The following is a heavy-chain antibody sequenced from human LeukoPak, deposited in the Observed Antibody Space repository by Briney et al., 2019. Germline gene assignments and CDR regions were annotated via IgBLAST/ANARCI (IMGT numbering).Heavy chain of an antibody. J-gene: IGHJ4*02. V-gene: IGHV3-53*04. CDR2: IYSGGST. CDR3: ARGRRYSSSHLDY. Sequence: PGGSLRLSCAASGFTFSSYAMHWVRQAPGKGLEWVSVIYSGGSTYYADSVKGRFTISRHNSKNTLYLQMNSLRAEDTAVYYCARGRRYSSSHLDYWGQGTLVTVSS. D-gene: IGHD6-6*01. CDR1: GFTFSSYA.